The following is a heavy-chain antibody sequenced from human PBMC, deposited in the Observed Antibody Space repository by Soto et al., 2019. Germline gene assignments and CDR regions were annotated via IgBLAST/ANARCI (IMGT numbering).Heavy chain of an antibody. Sequence: EVQLLESGGGLVQPGGSLRLSGAGSGFTFNNSWVSWVRQAPGKGLECVANINQDGAERHYVDSVKGRFTISRENAKHSLYLQMNSLRVEDTVVDYCARNELWGQGTLVTVSS. CDR1: GFTFNNSW. J-gene: IGHJ4*02. D-gene: IGHD1-1*01. V-gene: IGHV3-7*01. CDR3: ARNEL. CDR2: INQDGAER.